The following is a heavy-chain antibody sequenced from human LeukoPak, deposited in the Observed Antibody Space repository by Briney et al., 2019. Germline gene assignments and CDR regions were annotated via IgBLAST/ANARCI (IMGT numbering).Heavy chain of an antibody. J-gene: IGHJ4*02. Sequence: GGSLRLSCAASGFTFSSYSMHWVRQAPGKGLEWLTLISYHGSNKEYTDSVKGRFIISRDNSKNTLFLQMNSLRTEDTAIYFCARSPERLGQGYLDSWGQGTLVTVSS. CDR1: GFTFSSYS. CDR2: ISYHGSNK. D-gene: IGHD3/OR15-3a*01. CDR3: ARSPERLGQGYLDS. V-gene: IGHV3-30*04.